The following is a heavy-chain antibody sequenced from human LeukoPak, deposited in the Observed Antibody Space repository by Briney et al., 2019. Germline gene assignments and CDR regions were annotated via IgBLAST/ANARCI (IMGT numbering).Heavy chain of an antibody. V-gene: IGHV3-53*01. D-gene: IGHD6-19*01. CDR2: IYGGGST. CDR3: ASWPGGWYGEDS. CDR1: GFTFSSYA. Sequence: GGSLRLSSAASGFTFSSYAMSWVRQAPGKGLEWVSVIYGGGSTYYADSVKGRFIISRDTSKNTLYPQMNSLRAEDTAVYYYASWPGGWYGEDSWGQGTLVTVSS. J-gene: IGHJ4*02.